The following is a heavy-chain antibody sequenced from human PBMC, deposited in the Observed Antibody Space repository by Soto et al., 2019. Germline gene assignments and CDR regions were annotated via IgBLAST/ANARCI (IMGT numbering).Heavy chain of an antibody. J-gene: IGHJ5*02. Sequence: QVQLVQSGAEVKKPGASVKVSCKVSGFTLSKSSMHWVRQAPGKGLEWMGGLDPADPETIYAQKFQGRVTMTEDTSTDTAYMELSSLRSEDTAVYFCAIGGERYNYGIAWGQGTLVTVSS. CDR1: GFTLSKSS. V-gene: IGHV1-24*01. CDR2: LDPADPET. CDR3: AIGGERYNYGIA. D-gene: IGHD5-18*01.